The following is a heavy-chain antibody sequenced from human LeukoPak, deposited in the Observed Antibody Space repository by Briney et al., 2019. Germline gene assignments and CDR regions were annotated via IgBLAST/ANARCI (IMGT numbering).Heavy chain of an antibody. V-gene: IGHV4-34*01. Sequence: SETLSLTCAVYGVSFSGYYWSWIRQAPGKGLEWIGEINHSGSTYYNPSLKSRVTISVDTSKNQFSLKLSSVPAADTAVYYCARGHFYDYIWGSYRPDAFDIWGQGTMVTVSS. D-gene: IGHD3-16*02. CDR1: GVSFSGYY. CDR2: INHSGST. J-gene: IGHJ3*02. CDR3: ARGHFYDYIWGSYRPDAFDI.